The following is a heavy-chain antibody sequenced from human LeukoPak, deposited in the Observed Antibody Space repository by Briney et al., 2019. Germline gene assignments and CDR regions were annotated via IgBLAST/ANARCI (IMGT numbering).Heavy chain of an antibody. CDR3: ARSPPHGAFDI. CDR1: GGTFSSYA. V-gene: IGHV1-69*04. CDR2: IIPILGIA. Sequence: GASVKDSCKASGGTFSSYAISWVRQAPGQGLEWMGRIIPILGIANYAQKFQGRVTITADKSASTAYMELSSLRSEDTAVYYCARSPPHGAFDIWGQGTMVTVSS. J-gene: IGHJ3*02.